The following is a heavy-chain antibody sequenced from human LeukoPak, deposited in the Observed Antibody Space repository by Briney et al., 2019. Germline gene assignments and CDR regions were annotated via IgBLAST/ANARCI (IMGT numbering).Heavy chain of an antibody. CDR2: IKQDGSEK. CDR1: GFSFSTYW. V-gene: IGHV3-7*01. Sequence: LPGGSLRLSCAASGFSFSTYWMSWVRQAPGEGLEWVANIKQDGSEKYYVDSVKGRFTISRDNAKNSVYLQMNSLRAEDTSVYYCARGYSDYGLTWGQGTLVTVSS. J-gene: IGHJ5*02. CDR3: ARGYSDYGLT. D-gene: IGHD4-11*01.